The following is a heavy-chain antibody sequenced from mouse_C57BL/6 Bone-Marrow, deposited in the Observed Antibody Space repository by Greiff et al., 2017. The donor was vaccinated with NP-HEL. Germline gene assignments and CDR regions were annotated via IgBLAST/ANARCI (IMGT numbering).Heavy chain of an antibody. Sequence: QVQLQQPGAELVKPGASVKLSCKASGYTFTSYWMHWVKQRPGQGLEWIAMIHPNSGSTNYNETFKSKATLTVDKSSSTAYMQLSSLTSENSAVYFCARAYYGKGTLAYGGRGTGVTVSA. CDR2: IHPNSGST. J-gene: IGHJ3*01. V-gene: IGHV1-64*01. CDR1: GYTFTSYW. D-gene: IGHD2-10*01. CDR3: ARAYYGKGTLAY.